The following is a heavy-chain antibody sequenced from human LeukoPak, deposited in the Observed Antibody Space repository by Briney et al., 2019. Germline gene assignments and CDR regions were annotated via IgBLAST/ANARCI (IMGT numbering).Heavy chain of an antibody. J-gene: IGHJ4*02. Sequence: ASVKVSYTPSGGTFCSYAISWVRQAPGQGLEWMGRIIPILGITNYAQKFQGRVTITADKSTSTAYMELSSLRSEDTAVYYCASREYDNSNYYLSYFDYWGQEALVTVSS. CDR1: GGTFCSYA. CDR3: ASREYDNSNYYLSYFDY. CDR2: IIPILGIT. D-gene: IGHD3-22*01. V-gene: IGHV1-69*04.